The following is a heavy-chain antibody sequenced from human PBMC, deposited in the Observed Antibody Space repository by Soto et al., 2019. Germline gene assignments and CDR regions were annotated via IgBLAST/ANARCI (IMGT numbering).Heavy chain of an antibody. J-gene: IGHJ6*02. Sequence: EVPLLESGGGLVQPGGSLRLSCAASGFTFSSCAMGWVRQAPGKGLGWVSDIIDSGGSTYYADSVKGRFTISRDNSKSTQYLQMNSLRAEDTALYYCAKGRSYYYYYSVYVWGQGTTVTVSS. V-gene: IGHV3-23*01. CDR1: GFTFSSCA. CDR2: IIDSGGST. CDR3: AKGRSYYYYYSVYV.